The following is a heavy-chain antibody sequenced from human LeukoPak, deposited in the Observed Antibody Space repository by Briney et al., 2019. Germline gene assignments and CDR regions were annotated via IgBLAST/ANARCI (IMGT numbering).Heavy chain of an antibody. CDR1: GGSISSSSYY. J-gene: IGHJ4*02. CDR3: ATSVGVQLWLYFDY. D-gene: IGHD5-18*01. CDR2: IYYSGST. Sequence: PSETLSLTCTVSGGSISSSSYYWGWIRQPPGKGLEWIGSIYYSGSTYYNPSLKSRVTISVDTSKNQFSLKLSSVTAADTAVYYCATSVGVQLWLYFDYWGQGTLVTVSS. V-gene: IGHV4-39*01.